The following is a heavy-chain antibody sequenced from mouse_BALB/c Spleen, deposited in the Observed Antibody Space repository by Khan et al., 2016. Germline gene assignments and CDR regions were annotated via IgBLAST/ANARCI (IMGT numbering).Heavy chain of an antibody. CDR1: GFTFSGFW. V-gene: IGHV11-2*02. D-gene: IGHD1-1*01. Sequence: EVQLLETGGGLVKPGESRGLSCEVSGFTFSGFWMSWVRKTPGKTLEWIGDINSDGSANNYAPCIKDRFTICRKNDNNTLFLQMTNVPSDYSASYFCMFYYYGFYYWGQGTTLTVSS. CDR3: MFYYYGFYY. J-gene: IGHJ2*01. CDR2: INSDGSAN.